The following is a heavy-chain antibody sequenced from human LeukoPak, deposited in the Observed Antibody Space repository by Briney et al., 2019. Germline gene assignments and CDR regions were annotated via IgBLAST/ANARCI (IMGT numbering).Heavy chain of an antibody. J-gene: IGHJ6*03. V-gene: IGHV4-39*07. Sequence: PSETLSLTCTVSRVSISSSLYYWGWIRQPPGKGLEWIGTIYYTESTYYNPSLKSRVTISVDTSKNQFSLKLISVTAADTAVYYCARTTEGGYTYDYFYYYYMDVWGKGTTVTISS. CDR2: IYYTEST. CDR1: RVSISSSLYY. D-gene: IGHD5-18*01. CDR3: ARTTEGGYTYDYFYYYYMDV.